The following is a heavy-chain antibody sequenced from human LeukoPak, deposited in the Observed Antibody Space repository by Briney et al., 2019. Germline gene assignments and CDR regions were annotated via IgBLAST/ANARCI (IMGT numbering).Heavy chain of an antibody. V-gene: IGHV4-59*13. CDR3: AREANYYGSGSYFEGTFDY. J-gene: IGHJ4*02. Sequence: SETLSLTCTVSGVSITTYYWSWIRQPPGKGLEWIGYIYHSGSTNYNPSLKSRVTISVDTSKNQFSLKLTSVTAADTAVYYCAREANYYGSGSYFEGTFDYWGQGSLVTVSS. CDR1: GVSITTYY. D-gene: IGHD3-10*01. CDR2: IYHSGST.